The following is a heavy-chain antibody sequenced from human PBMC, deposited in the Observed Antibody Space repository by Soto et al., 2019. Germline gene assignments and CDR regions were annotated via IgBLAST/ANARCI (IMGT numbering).Heavy chain of an antibody. CDR3: ARARVVGYGDRIPLGY. CDR1: GYTFTSYY. D-gene: IGHD4-17*01. V-gene: IGHV1-46*03. J-gene: IGHJ4*02. CDR2: INPSGGST. Sequence: QVQLVQSGAEVKKPGASVKVSCKASGYTFTSYYMHWVRQAPGQGLEWMGIINPSGGSTSYAQKFQGRVTMTRDTSTSTVYMELSSLRSEDTAVYYCARARVVGYGDRIPLGYWGQGTLVTVSS.